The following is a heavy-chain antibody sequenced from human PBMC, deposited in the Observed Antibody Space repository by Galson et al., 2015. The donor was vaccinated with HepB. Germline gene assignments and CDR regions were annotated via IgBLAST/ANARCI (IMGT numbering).Heavy chain of an antibody. CDR1: GYSFTSYW. CDR3: ARIPLGVGYGDYPSSWFDP. CDR2: IYPGDSDT. J-gene: IGHJ5*02. Sequence: QSGAEVKKPGESLKISCKGSGYSFTSYWIGWVRQMPGKGLEWMGIIYPGDSDTRYSPSFQGQVTISADKSISTAYLQWSSQKASDTAMYYCARIPLGVGYGDYPSSWFDPWGQGTLVTVSS. D-gene: IGHD4-17*01. V-gene: IGHV5-51*03.